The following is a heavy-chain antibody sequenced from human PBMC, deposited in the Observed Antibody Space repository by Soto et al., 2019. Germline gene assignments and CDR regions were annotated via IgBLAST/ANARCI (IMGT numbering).Heavy chain of an antibody. CDR3: ARWAEYYDFWSGYYTGGDGMDV. V-gene: IGHV3-74*01. CDR1: GFTFSSYW. D-gene: IGHD3-3*01. Sequence: EVQLVESGGGLVQPGGSLRLSCAASGFTFSSYWMHWVRQAPGKGLVWVSRINSDGSSTSYADSVKGRFTISRDNAKNTLYLQMNSLRAEDTAVYYCARWAEYYDFWSGYYTGGDGMDVWGQGTTVTVSS. CDR2: INSDGSST. J-gene: IGHJ6*02.